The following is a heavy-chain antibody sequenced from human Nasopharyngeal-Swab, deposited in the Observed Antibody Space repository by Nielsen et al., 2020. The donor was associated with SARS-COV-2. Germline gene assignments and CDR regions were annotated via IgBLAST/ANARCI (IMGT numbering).Heavy chain of an antibody. CDR1: GDILASNTAA. V-gene: IGHV6-1*01. J-gene: IGHJ6*02. Sequence: LTPSCALSGDILASNTAAWTRFTQSPSSGREWPIRTYYRSKRYNASAVSAKTRITINPDTSTNQFSLQLNSVTPEDTAVYYCASEPPTFLAACPYYGMDVWGQGTTVTVSS. D-gene: IGHD6-25*01. CDR2: TYYRSKRYN. CDR3: ASEPPTFLAACPYYGMDV.